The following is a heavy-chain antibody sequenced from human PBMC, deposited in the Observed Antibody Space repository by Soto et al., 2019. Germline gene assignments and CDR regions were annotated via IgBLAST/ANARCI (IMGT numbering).Heavy chain of an antibody. Sequence: PGESLKISCKGSGYSFTSYWINWVRQMPGKGLEWMGRIDPSDSYTNYSPSFQGHVTISADKSISTAYLQWSSLRAEDMAVYYCARGPGYYFDYWGQGTLVTVSS. V-gene: IGHV5-10-1*01. CDR2: IDPSDSYT. CDR3: ARGPGYYFDY. J-gene: IGHJ4*02. CDR1: GYSFTSYW.